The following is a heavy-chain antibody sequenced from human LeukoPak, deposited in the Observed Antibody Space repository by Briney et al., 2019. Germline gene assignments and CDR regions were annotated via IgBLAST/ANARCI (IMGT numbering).Heavy chain of an antibody. CDR3: ARGLPIIVVVPAAMPHGWFDP. Sequence: PSETLSLTCTVSGGSISSSSYYWSWIRQPPGKGLEWIGYIYYSGSTNYNPSLKSRVTISVDTSKNQFSLKLSSVTAADTAVYYCARGLPIIVVVPAAMPHGWFDPWGQGTLVTVSS. J-gene: IGHJ5*02. V-gene: IGHV4-61*01. CDR1: GGSISSSSYY. D-gene: IGHD2-2*01. CDR2: IYYSGST.